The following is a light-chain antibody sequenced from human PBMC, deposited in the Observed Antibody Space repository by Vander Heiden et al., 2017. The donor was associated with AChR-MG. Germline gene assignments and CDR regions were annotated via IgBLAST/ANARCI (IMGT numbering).Light chain of an antibody. CDR1: SSHIGNNY. CDR2: DNN. J-gene: IGLJ3*02. Sequence: SVFTQPPSVSAAPGQKVTIPCSGSSSHIGNNYVSWYQHLPGTAPKLLIYDNNKRPAGSPDRFSGSKSGTSATLGITGLQTGDEADYYCGTWDSSLSAGVFGGGTKLTVL. V-gene: IGLV1-51*01. CDR3: GTWDSSLSAGV.